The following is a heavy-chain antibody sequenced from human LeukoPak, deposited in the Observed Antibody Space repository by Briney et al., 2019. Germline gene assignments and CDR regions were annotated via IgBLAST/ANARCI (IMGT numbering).Heavy chain of an antibody. CDR2: ISGSGGNT. CDR3: AKDQYGGNPQYYFDY. CDR1: GFTFSSYA. D-gene: IGHD4-23*01. V-gene: IGHV3-23*01. Sequence: GGSLRLSCAASGFTFSSYAMSWVRQAPGKGLEWVSAISGSGGNTYYADSVRGRFTISRDNSKSTLYLQMNSLRAEDTAVYYCAKDQYGGNPQYYFDYWGQGTLVTVSS. J-gene: IGHJ4*02.